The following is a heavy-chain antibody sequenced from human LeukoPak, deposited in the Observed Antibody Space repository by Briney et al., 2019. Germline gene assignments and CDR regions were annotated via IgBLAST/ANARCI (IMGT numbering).Heavy chain of an antibody. Sequence: AETLSLTCTVSGGSISSYYWSRIRQPPGKGLEWIGYIYYSGSTNYNPSLKSRVTISVDTSKNQFSLKLSSVTAADTAVYYCARSYSSSWAWFDYWGQGTLVTVSS. J-gene: IGHJ4*02. CDR1: GGSISSYY. CDR3: ARSYSSSWAWFDY. CDR2: IYYSGST. V-gene: IGHV4-59*01. D-gene: IGHD6-13*01.